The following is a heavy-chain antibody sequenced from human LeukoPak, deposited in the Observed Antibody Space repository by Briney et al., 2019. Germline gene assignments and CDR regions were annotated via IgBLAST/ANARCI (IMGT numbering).Heavy chain of an antibody. CDR2: IKSKTDGGTT. Sequence: GGSLRLSCAASGFTFSNAWMSWVRQAPGKGLEWVGRIKSKTDGGTTDYAAPVKGRFTISRDDSKNTLYLQMNSLKTEDTAVYYCTTDRYYFDWSYYWFDPWGQGTLVTVSS. CDR1: GFTFSNAW. V-gene: IGHV3-15*01. D-gene: IGHD3-9*01. CDR3: TTDRYYFDWSYYWFDP. J-gene: IGHJ5*02.